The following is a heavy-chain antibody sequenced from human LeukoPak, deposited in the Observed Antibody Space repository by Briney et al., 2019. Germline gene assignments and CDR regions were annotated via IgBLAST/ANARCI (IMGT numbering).Heavy chain of an antibody. Sequence: GGTLRLSCAASGFTFSSYSMHWVRQAPGKGLEWVSYISSSSSTIYYADSVKGRFTISRDNAKNSLYLQMNSLRAEDTAVYYCARTAAAGTDDYWGQGTLVTVSS. D-gene: IGHD6-13*01. CDR2: ISSSSSTI. V-gene: IGHV3-48*01. CDR3: ARTAAAGTDDY. J-gene: IGHJ4*02. CDR1: GFTFSSYS.